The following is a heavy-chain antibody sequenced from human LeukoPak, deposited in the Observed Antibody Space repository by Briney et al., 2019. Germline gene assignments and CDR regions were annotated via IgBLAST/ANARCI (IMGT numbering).Heavy chain of an antibody. CDR3: AKDDGSLDY. CDR2: ISWNSGSI. Sequence: GGSLRLSCAASGYTFDDYAMHWVRQAPGKGLDWVSGISWNSGSIGYADSVKGRFTISRDNAKNSLYLQMNSLRAEDTALYYCAKDDGSLDYWGQGTLVTVSS. CDR1: GYTFDDYA. J-gene: IGHJ4*02. D-gene: IGHD5-24*01. V-gene: IGHV3-9*01.